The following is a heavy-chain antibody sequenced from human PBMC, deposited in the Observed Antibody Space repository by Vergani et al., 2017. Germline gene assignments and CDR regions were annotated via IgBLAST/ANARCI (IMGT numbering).Heavy chain of an antibody. CDR1: GGPISSSSYY. V-gene: IGHV4-39*01. D-gene: IGHD1-1*01. CDR2: IYYSWST. CDR3: ARGVPGMDV. Sequence: QLQLQESGPGLVKPSETLSLTCTVSGGPISSSSYYWGWIRPPPGKGLEWIGSIYYSWSTSYNPSLKSRGTISVDTSKDQFSLKLRALTAADTAVYYCARGVPGMDVWGQGTTVTVSS. J-gene: IGHJ6*02.